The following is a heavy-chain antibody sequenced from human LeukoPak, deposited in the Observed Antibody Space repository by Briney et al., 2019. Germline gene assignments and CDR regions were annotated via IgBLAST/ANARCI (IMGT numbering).Heavy chain of an antibody. CDR2: IYLSGTT. Sequence: SETLSLTCTVSGFSITSGHYWGWIRQPPGKGLEWIGSIYLSGTTYYNPSLKSRVTLSVDTSKNQFSLKLSSVTAADTALYYCARILISNGYSSFFDTWGQGSLVTVSS. J-gene: IGHJ4*02. CDR3: ARILISNGYSSFFDT. V-gene: IGHV4-38-2*02. CDR1: GFSITSGHY. D-gene: IGHD3-9*01.